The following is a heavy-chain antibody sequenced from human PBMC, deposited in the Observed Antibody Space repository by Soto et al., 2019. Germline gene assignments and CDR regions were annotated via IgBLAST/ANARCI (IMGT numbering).Heavy chain of an antibody. Sequence: SETLSLTCAVYGGSFSGYYWSWIRQPPGKGLEWIGEINHSGSTNSNPSLKSRVTVSVDTSKNQFSLRLISVTAADTAVYYCARGPYCSGGSCYSKWFDPWGQETLVTVSS. CDR2: INHSGST. CDR1: GGSFSGYY. V-gene: IGHV4-34*01. CDR3: ARGPYCSGGSCYSKWFDP. J-gene: IGHJ5*02. D-gene: IGHD2-15*01.